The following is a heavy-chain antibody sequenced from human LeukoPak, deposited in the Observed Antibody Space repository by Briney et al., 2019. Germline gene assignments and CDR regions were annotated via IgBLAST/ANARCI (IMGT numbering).Heavy chain of an antibody. CDR1: GYSFTNYW. D-gene: IGHD3-22*01. V-gene: IGHV5-51*01. Sequence: GESLKISCKGSGYSFTNYWIAWVRQMPGKGLEWMGIIYPGDSDTKYSPSFQGQVTISADKSINTAYLQWSSLTASDTAMYYCARIMDVYDSSGYYRHCNWFDPWGQGTLVTVSS. CDR3: ARIMDVYDSSGYYRHCNWFDP. CDR2: IYPGDSDT. J-gene: IGHJ5*02.